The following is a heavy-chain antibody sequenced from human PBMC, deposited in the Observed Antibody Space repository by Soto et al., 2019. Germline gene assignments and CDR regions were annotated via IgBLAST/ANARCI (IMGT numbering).Heavy chain of an antibody. Sequence: ASVKVSCKASGYRFTSYGISWVRQAPGQGLEWLGWISAYDDNTKYAQTLQGRVSMSTDTSTNTAYMKLRSLGSDDTAMYYCARGGYYDSSGSRNYHYYGMNVWGQGTTVTVSS. J-gene: IGHJ6*02. D-gene: IGHD3-22*01. CDR3: ARGGYYDSSGSRNYHYYGMNV. V-gene: IGHV1-18*01. CDR2: ISAYDDNT. CDR1: GYRFTSYG.